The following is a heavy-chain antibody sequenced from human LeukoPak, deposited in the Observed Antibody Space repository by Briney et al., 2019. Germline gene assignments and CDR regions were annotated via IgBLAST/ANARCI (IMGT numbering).Heavy chain of an antibody. Sequence: WETLSLTCTVSGGSISSYYWSWIRQPAGKGLEWIGRIYTSGSTNYNPSLKSRVTMSVDTSKNQFSLKLSSVTAADTAVYYCARDSDYYDPEEGFDYWGQGTLVTVSS. V-gene: IGHV4-4*07. CDR2: IYTSGST. D-gene: IGHD3-22*01. J-gene: IGHJ4*02. CDR3: ARDSDYYDPEEGFDY. CDR1: GGSISSYY.